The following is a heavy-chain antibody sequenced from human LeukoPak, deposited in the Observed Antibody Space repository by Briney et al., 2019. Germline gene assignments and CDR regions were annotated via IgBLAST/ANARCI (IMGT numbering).Heavy chain of an antibody. CDR1: GFTFNSYA. D-gene: IGHD3-22*01. V-gene: IGHV3-23*01. Sequence: GGSLRLSCVASGFTFNSYAMSWVRQAPGKGLEWVSAITGLGTVDNAGSGRGRFTISKNNSKSTWFFQMDSLKPEDTATDDCARRRYESSGHFDYWGQGALVTVSS. J-gene: IGHJ4*02. CDR3: ARRRYESSGHFDY. CDR2: ITGLGTV.